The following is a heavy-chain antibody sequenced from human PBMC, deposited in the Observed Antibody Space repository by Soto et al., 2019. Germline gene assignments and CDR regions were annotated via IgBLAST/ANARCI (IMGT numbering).Heavy chain of an antibody. CDR2: ISGSDGTS. V-gene: IGHV3-11*01. J-gene: IGHJ3*01. Sequence: QVQLVESGGGLVKPGGSLRLSCAASGFTFSHYYMSWIRQAPGKALEWVSYISGSDGTSYHADSVKGRFTMSRDNAKNPQYLQLNSRRGADTAVNHGARVGDYVDYRPLERRGQGKMVTVSS. CDR3: ARVGDYVDYRPLER. CDR1: GFTFSHYY. D-gene: IGHD4-17*01.